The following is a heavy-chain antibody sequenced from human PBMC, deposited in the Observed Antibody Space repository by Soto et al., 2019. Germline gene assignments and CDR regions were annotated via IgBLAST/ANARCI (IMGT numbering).Heavy chain of an antibody. CDR3: AKTGGVVTAAGGEVYGMDV. D-gene: IGHD2-2*01. CDR1: GFTFSSYG. V-gene: IGHV3-30*18. CDR2: ISYDGSNK. J-gene: IGHJ6*02. Sequence: QVQLVESGGGVVQPGRSLRLSCAASGFTFSSYGMHWVRQAPGKGLEWVAVISYDGSNKYYADSVKGRFTISRDNSKNTLYLQMNSLRAEDTAVYYCAKTGGVVTAAGGEVYGMDVWGQGTTVTVSS.